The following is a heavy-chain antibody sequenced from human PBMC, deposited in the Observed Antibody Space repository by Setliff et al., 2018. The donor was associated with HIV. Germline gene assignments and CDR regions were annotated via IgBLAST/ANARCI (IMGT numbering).Heavy chain of an antibody. V-gene: IGHV3-48*03. CDR1: GFTFINYE. CDR2: ISYSGSAI. CDR3: AKRRVVLVPLPIGPYDY. J-gene: IGHJ4*02. D-gene: IGHD1-1*01. Sequence: GGSLRLSCTASGFTFINYEMNWVRQAPGKGLEWVAYISYSGSAIHYADSVKGRFTISRDNAKNSLYLQMNSLRAEDTAVYYCAKRRVVLVPLPIGPYDYWGRGVLVTVSS.